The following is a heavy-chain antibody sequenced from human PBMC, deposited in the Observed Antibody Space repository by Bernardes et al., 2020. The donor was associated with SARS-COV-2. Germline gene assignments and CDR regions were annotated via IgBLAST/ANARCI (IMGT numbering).Heavy chain of an antibody. Sequence: GSLRLSCAASGFTFSSYDMHWVRQATGKGLEWVSAIGTAGDTYYPGSVKGRFTISRENAKNSLYLQMNSLRAGDTAVYYCARVSYYDSSGYYRWWYFDLWGRGTLVTVSS. V-gene: IGHV3-13*01. CDR2: IGTAGDT. J-gene: IGHJ2*01. D-gene: IGHD3-22*01. CDR3: ARVSYYDSSGYYRWWYFDL. CDR1: GFTFSSYD.